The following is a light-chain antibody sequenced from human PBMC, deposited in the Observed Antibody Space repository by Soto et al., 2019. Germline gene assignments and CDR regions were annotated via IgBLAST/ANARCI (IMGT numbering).Light chain of an antibody. CDR2: GAS. J-gene: IGKJ1*01. CDR1: QSVSRN. V-gene: IGKV3-15*01. Sequence: EIVMTQSPATLSVSPGERVTLSCRASQSVSRNIAWYQQKPGQAPRLLIYGASTRAIGIPARFSGSGSGTEFTLTISSLQSEDFAVYYCQQYNNWPTWAFGQGTKVEIK. CDR3: QQYNNWPTWA.